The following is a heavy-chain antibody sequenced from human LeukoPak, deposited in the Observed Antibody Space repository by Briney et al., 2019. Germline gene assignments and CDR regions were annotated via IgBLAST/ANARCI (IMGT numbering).Heavy chain of an antibody. CDR3: AKLTSASGAYGVDV. CDR1: GFTFSSYA. Sequence: GGSLRLSCAASGFTFSSYAMNWVRQAPGKGLEWVSAISGSGGSKHYADSVEGRFTISRDNSKNTVYLQMNSLRAEDTAIYYCAKLTSASGAYGVDVWGQGTTVTVSS. J-gene: IGHJ6*02. CDR2: ISGSGGSK. D-gene: IGHD3-10*01. V-gene: IGHV3-23*01.